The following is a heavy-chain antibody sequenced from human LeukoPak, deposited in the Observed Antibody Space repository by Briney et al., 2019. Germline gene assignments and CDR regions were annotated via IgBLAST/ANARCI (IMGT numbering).Heavy chain of an antibody. CDR3: ARTHDRSRYDFWSGSYIYYFDY. V-gene: IGHV3-7*01. D-gene: IGHD3-3*01. J-gene: IGHJ4*02. CDR1: GFTFSSYW. CDR2: IKQDGSEK. Sequence: GGSLRLSCAASGFTFSSYWMSWVRQAPGKGLEWVANIKQDGSEKYYVDSVKGRFTISRDNAKNSLYLQMNSLRAEDTAVYYCARTHDRSRYDFWSGSYIYYFDYWGQGTLVTVSS.